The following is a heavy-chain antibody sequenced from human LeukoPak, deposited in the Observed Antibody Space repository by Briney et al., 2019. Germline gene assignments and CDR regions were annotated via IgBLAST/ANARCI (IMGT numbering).Heavy chain of an antibody. CDR2: IYTSGST. J-gene: IGHJ5*02. V-gene: IGHV4-4*07. CDR1: GGSISSYY. Sequence: SETLSLTCTVSGGSISSYYWSWTRQPAGKGLEWIGRIYTSGSTNYNPSLKSRVTMSVDTSKNQFSLKLSSVTAADTAVYYCARGSGYDWRNWFDPWGQGTLVTVSS. CDR3: ARGSGYDWRNWFDP. D-gene: IGHD5-12*01.